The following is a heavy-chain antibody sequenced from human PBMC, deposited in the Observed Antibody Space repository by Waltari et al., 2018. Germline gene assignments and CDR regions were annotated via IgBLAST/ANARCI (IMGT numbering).Heavy chain of an antibody. J-gene: IGHJ4*02. V-gene: IGHV3-21*01. CDR2: ISSSSSYI. CDR3: ARDFKNYYDSSGCFDY. CDR1: GFTFSSYS. D-gene: IGHD3-22*01. Sequence: EVQLVESGGGLVKPGGSLRLSCAASGFTFSSYSMNWVRQAPGKGLEWVSSISSSSSYIYYAASVKGRFTISRDNAKNSLYLQMTSLRAEDTAVYYCARDFKNYYDSSGCFDYWGQGTLVTVSS.